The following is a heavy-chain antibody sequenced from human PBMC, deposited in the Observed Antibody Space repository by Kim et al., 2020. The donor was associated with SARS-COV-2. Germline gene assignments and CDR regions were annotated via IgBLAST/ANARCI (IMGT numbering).Heavy chain of an antibody. V-gene: IGHV1-3*01. Sequence: ASVKVSCKASGYTFTRYSMHWVRQAPGQRLEWMAWINAANGNAKYSQKFQGRVTITRDTSANTAYMELSSLRSEDTAVYYRARDLYGRTGDYWGQGTLVTVSS. CDR2: INAANGNA. CDR3: ARDLYGRTGDY. CDR1: GYTFTRYS. J-gene: IGHJ4*02. D-gene: IGHD3-10*01.